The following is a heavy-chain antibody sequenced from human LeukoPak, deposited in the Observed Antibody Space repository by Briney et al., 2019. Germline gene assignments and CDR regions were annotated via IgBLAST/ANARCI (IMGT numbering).Heavy chain of an antibody. D-gene: IGHD4-17*01. CDR3: ATQLTVTTWSYYFYGMDV. Sequence: PGGSLRLSCAASGFTFSNYAMSWVRQAPGKGLQWVSAISGSGGSTSYADSVKGRFIISRDNSKNTLYLQMDSLRAEDTAVYYCATQLTVTTWSYYFYGMDVWGQGTAVTVS. V-gene: IGHV3-23*01. CDR2: ISGSGGST. CDR1: GFTFSNYA. J-gene: IGHJ6*02.